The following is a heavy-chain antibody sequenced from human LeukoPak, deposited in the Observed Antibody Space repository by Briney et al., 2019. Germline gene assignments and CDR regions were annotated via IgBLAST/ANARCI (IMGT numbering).Heavy chain of an antibody. J-gene: IGHJ5*02. CDR3: ARAYIVVVPAAIGNWFDP. V-gene: IGHV4-34*01. D-gene: IGHD2-2*02. Sequence: SETLSLTCAVYGGSFSGYYWSWIRQPPGKGLEWIGEINHSGSTNYNPSLKSRVTISVDTSKNQFSLKLSSVTAVDTAVYYCARAYIVVVPAAIGNWFDPWGQGTLVTVSS. CDR2: INHSGST. CDR1: GGSFSGYY.